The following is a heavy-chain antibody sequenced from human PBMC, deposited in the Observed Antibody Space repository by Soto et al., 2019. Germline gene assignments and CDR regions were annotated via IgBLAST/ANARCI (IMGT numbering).Heavy chain of an antibody. J-gene: IGHJ4*02. CDR3: ARAWGSKYSSSWYFDY. D-gene: IGHD6-13*01. CDR2: INHSGST. Sequence: PSETLSLTCAAYGGSFSGYYWSWIRQPPGKGLEWIGEINHSGSTNYNPSLKSRVTISVDTSKNQFSLKLSSVTAADTAVYYCARAWGSKYSSSWYFDYWGQGTLVTVSS. CDR1: GGSFSGYY. V-gene: IGHV4-34*01.